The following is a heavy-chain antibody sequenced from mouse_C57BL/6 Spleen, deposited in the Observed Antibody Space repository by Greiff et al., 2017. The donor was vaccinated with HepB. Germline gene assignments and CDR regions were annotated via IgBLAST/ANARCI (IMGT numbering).Heavy chain of an antibody. CDR2: IDPANGNT. D-gene: IGHD2-4*01. Sequence: VQLKESVAELVRPGASVKLSCTASGFNIKNTYMHWVKQRPEQGLEWIGRIDPANGNTKYAPKFQGKATITADTSSNTAYLQLSSLTSEDTAIYYCATPRDYDGGCAYWGQGTLVTVSA. V-gene: IGHV14-3*01. CDR3: ATPRDYDGGCAY. CDR1: GFNIKNTY. J-gene: IGHJ3*01.